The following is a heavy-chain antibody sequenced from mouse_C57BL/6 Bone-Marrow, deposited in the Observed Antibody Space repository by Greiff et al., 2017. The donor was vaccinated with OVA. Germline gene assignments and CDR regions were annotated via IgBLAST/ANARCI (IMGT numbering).Heavy chain of an antibody. D-gene: IGHD1-1*01. CDR1: GFSLTSYG. J-gene: IGHJ2*01. V-gene: IGHV2-6*01. Sequence: QVQLQQSGPGLVAPSQSLSITCTVSGFSLTSYGVDWVRQSPGKGLEWLGVIWGVGSTNYNSALISSLSISKDNSTSQAYLTMNSLQTDDTAMYYCASEDGSDYWGQGTTLTVSS. CDR2: IWGVGST. CDR3: ASEDGSDY.